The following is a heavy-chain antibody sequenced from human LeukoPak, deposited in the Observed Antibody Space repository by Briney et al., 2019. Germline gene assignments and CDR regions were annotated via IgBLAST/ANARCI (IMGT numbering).Heavy chain of an antibody. CDR2: ISYDGSNK. Sequence: GGSLRLSCAASGFTFSSYGMHWVRQAPGKGLGWVAVISYDGSNKYYADSVKGRFTISRDNSKNTLYLQMNSLRAEDTAVYYCAKDEQVLRYFDWLLVKYWGQGTLVTVSS. CDR1: GFTFSSYG. CDR3: AKDEQVLRYFDWLLVKY. D-gene: IGHD3-9*01. V-gene: IGHV3-30*18. J-gene: IGHJ4*02.